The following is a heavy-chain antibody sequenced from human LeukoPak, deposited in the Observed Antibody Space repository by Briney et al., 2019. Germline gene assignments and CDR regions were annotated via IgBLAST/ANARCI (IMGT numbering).Heavy chain of an antibody. V-gene: IGHV3-7*03. D-gene: IGHD3-10*01. CDR2: INQDGSEK. CDR3: ARGSSYYYGSGSPFTLDY. J-gene: IGHJ4*02. CDR1: GFTFSSFY. Sequence: GGSLRLSCVVSGFTFSSFYMNWVRQAPGKGLEWVANINQDGSEKYYVDSVEGRFTISRDNAKNSLYLQMNSLRAEDTAVYYCARGSSYYYGSGSPFTLDYWGQGTLVTVSS.